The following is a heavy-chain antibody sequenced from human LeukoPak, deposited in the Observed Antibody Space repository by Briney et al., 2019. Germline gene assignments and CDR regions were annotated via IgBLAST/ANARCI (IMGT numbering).Heavy chain of an antibody. CDR1: GYTFTSYD. Sequence: GASVKVSCKSSGYTFTSYDINWVRQATGQGLEWMGWMNPNSGNTGYAQKFQGRVTMTRNTSISTAYMERSSLRSEDTAVYYCARGNSGNGAFDIWGQGTMVTVSS. CDR3: ARGNSGNGAFDI. J-gene: IGHJ3*02. V-gene: IGHV1-8*01. CDR2: MNPNSGNT. D-gene: IGHD6-25*01.